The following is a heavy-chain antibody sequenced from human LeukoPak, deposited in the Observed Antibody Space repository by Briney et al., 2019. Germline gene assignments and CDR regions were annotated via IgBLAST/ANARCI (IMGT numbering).Heavy chain of an antibody. V-gene: IGHV1-69*08. Sequence: SVKVSCKASGGTFSSYTISWVRQAPGQGLEWMGRIIPILGTANYAQKFQGRVTITADKSTSTAYMELSSLRSEDTAVYYCAESPLEVAVAGTEKGFRYWGQGTLVTVSS. CDR1: GGTFSSYT. J-gene: IGHJ4*02. CDR3: AESPLEVAVAGTEKGFRY. CDR2: IIPILGTA. D-gene: IGHD6-19*01.